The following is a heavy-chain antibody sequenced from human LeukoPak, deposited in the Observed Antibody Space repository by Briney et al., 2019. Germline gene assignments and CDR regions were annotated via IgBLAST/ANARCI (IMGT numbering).Heavy chain of an antibody. J-gene: IGHJ4*02. D-gene: IGHD3-22*01. CDR3: ARGDSSGYSGGYYY. Sequence: PSETLSLTCAVYGGSFSGHYWSWIRQPPGKGLEWIGEINHSGSTNYNPSLKSRVTISVDTSKDQFSLKLSSVTAADTAVYYCARGDSSGYSGGYYYWGQGTLVTVSS. CDR2: INHSGST. CDR1: GGSFSGHY. V-gene: IGHV4-34*01.